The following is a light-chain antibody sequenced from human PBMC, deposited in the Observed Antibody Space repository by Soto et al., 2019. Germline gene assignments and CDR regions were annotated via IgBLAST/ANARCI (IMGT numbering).Light chain of an antibody. CDR1: QDISNY. V-gene: IGKV1-33*01. CDR3: QQYDNLPFT. CDR2: DAS. J-gene: IGKJ3*01. Sequence: DIQMTQSPSSLSASVGDRVTITCQASQDISNYLNWYQQKPGKAPKLLIYDASNLETGVPSRFSRSGSGTDFTFTISSLQPEDIATYYYQQYDNLPFTFGPGTKVDIK.